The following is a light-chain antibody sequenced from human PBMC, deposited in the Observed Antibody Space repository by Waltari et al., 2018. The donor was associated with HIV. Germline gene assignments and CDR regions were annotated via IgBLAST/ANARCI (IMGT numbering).Light chain of an antibody. CDR3: ASYTVNSTGV. CDR2: DVN. CDR1: ASDIGRYNY. V-gene: IGLV2-14*03. Sequence: QSALSQPASVSASPGQSVAISCSASASDIGRYNYVSWYQQPPVRAPSLILFDVNNRPSGISDRCSGSKSGTTASLTIYTVRTDDEAEYYCASYTVNSTGVFGTGTKLSV. J-gene: IGLJ1*01.